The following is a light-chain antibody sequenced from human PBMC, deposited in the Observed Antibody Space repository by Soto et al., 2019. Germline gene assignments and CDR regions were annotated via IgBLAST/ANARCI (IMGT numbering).Light chain of an antibody. V-gene: IGLV2-14*01. CDR2: DVS. CDR3: SSYTRSSTEG. CDR1: SSDVGGYNY. J-gene: IGLJ1*01. Sequence: QSALIQPASVSGSPGQSITISCTGTSSDVGGYNYVSWYQQHPGKAPKLVIYDVSNRPSGVSNRFSGSKSGNTASLTISGLQAEDEADYYCSSYTRSSTEGFGTGTKVTVL.